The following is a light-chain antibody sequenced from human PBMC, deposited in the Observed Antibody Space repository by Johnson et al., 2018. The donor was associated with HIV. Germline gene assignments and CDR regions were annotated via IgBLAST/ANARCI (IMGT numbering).Light chain of an antibody. CDR3: GTWYGRLSVYV. CDR2: DNN. CDR1: SSNIGDNY. V-gene: IGLV1-51*01. Sequence: QSVLTQPPSVSAAPGQKVTISCSGSSSNIGDNYVSWYQQFPETAPKLLIYDNNKRPSGIPDRFSGSKSGTSATLGITGLQTGDEADYYCGTWYGRLSVYVFGTGTKVTVL. J-gene: IGLJ1*01.